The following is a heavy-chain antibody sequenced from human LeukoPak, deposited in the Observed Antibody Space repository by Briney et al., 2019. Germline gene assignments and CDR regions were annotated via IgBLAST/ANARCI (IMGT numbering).Heavy chain of an antibody. CDR3: ARARTYYDILTGYYLDY. CDR2: ISYDGSNK. CDR1: GFTFSNYA. J-gene: IGHJ4*02. D-gene: IGHD3-9*01. V-gene: IGHV3-30*04. Sequence: GRSLRLSCAASGFTFSNYAMHWVRQAPGKGLEWVALISYDGSNKYYADSVQGRFTISRDNSKNTLYLQMNSLRAEDTAVYYCARARTYYDILTGYYLDYWGQGTLVTASS.